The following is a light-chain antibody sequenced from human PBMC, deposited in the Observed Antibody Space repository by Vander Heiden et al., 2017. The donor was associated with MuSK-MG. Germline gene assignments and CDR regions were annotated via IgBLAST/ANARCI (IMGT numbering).Light chain of an antibody. V-gene: IGKV3D-15*01. J-gene: IGKJ4*01. CDR2: DAS. CDR1: QSVNRN. CDR3: QQDNNWPLT. Sequence: EVVMMQSPATLSVSPGERATLSCRASQSVNRNLGWYQQKPGQAPRLLIYDASTRATGIPGRFSGSGSGTEFTLTITSLQSEDFALYYCQQDNNWPLTFGGGTRVEIK.